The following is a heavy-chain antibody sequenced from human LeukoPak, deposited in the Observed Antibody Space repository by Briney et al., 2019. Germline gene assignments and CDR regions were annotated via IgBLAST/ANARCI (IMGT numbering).Heavy chain of an antibody. J-gene: IGHJ4*02. CDR3: ARGPTYYYDSSGYYFLDY. D-gene: IGHD3-22*01. Sequence: SETLSLTCAVYGGSFSGYYWSWIRQPPGKGLEWIGEINHSGSTNYNPSLKSRVTISVDTSKNQFSLKLSSVTAADTAVYYCARGPTYYYDSSGYYFLDYWGQGTLVTVSS. CDR1: GGSFSGYY. CDR2: INHSGST. V-gene: IGHV4-34*01.